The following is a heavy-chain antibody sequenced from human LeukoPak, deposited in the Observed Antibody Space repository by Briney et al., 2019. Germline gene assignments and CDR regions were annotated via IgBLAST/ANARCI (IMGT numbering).Heavy chain of an antibody. V-gene: IGHV3-23*01. CDR3: VKGTQWVVVPITLDV. CDR2: ISGSGISI. Sequence: GGSLRLSCEVSGFTFSSYAMTWVRRAPGKGLECVLAISGSGISIFYADSVKGRFTISRDNSKNTLSLQMSSLRDEDTAVYYCVKGTQWVVVPITLDVWGQGTTVTVSS. CDR1: GFTFSSYA. D-gene: IGHD2-2*01. J-gene: IGHJ6*02.